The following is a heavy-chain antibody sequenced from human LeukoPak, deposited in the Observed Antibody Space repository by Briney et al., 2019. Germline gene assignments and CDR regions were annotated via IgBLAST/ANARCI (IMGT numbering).Heavy chain of an antibody. Sequence: PGGSLRLSCAASGFTFSSYWMSWVRQAPGKGLEWVANIKQDGSEKYYVDSVKGRFTISRDNAKNSLYLRMNSLRAEDTAVYYCARDAVAYDFWSGYYTLGAFDIWGQGTMVTVSS. CDR3: ARDAVAYDFWSGYYTLGAFDI. CDR1: GFTFSSYW. D-gene: IGHD3-3*01. J-gene: IGHJ3*02. CDR2: IKQDGSEK. V-gene: IGHV3-7*01.